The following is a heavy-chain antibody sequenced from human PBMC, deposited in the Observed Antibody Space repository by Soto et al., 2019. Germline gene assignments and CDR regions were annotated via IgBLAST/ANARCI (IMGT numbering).Heavy chain of an antibody. Sequence: GASVKVSCKASGNTVPNYAIHWVRQAPGQRLEWMGWINGGNGNTYYSQKFQDRVTITRDTSASTAYMELSSLRSEDTAVYYCARDLGGWPDYWGQGTLVTVSS. V-gene: IGHV1-3*01. CDR3: ARDLGGWPDY. CDR1: GNTVPNYA. D-gene: IGHD6-19*01. J-gene: IGHJ4*02. CDR2: INGGNGNT.